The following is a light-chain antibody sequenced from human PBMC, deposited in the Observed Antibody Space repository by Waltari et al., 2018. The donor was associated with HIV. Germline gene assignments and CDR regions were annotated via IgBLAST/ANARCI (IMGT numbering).Light chain of an antibody. CDR1: SSDVGAHNY. CDR2: EVN. CDR3: SSYAGSAVV. Sequence: QSALTQPPSASGSRGQSVTISCTGTSSDVGAHNYVYWFQQSPGMAPKLIIYEVNKRPSGVPDRFSGSKSGNTASLTVSGLQAEDEADFYCSSYAGSAVVFGGGTKLTVL. J-gene: IGLJ2*01. V-gene: IGLV2-8*01.